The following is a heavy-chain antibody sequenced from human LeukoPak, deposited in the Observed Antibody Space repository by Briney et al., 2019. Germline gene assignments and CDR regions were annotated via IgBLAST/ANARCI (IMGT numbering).Heavy chain of an antibody. Sequence: SETLSLTCTVSGGSISSYYWSWIRQPAGKGLEWIGRIYTSGSTNYNPSLKSRVTMSVDTSKNQFSLKLSSVTAADTAVYYCVREATPSKYSSSWYMFDYCGQGTLVTVSS. D-gene: IGHD6-13*01. V-gene: IGHV4-4*07. CDR3: VREATPSKYSSSWYMFDY. CDR2: IYTSGST. J-gene: IGHJ4*02. CDR1: GGSISSYY.